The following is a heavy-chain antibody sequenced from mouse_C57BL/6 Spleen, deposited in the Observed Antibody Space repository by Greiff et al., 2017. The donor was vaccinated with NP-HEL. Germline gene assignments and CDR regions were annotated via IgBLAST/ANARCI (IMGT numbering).Heavy chain of an antibody. V-gene: IGHV7-3*01. J-gene: IGHJ4*01. Sequence: EVQLVESGGGLVQPGGSLSLSCAASGFTFTDYYMNWVRQPPGKALEWLGFIRNKANGYTTEFSASVKGRFTISRDNSQSILYLQMNALRAEDSATYYCARYYYGSSYYTMDYWGQGTSVTVSS. CDR3: ARYYYGSSYYTMDY. CDR2: IRNKANGYTT. CDR1: GFTFTDYY. D-gene: IGHD1-1*01.